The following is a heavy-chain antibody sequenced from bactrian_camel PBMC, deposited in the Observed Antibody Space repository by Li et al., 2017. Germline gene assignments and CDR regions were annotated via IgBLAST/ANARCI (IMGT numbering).Heavy chain of an antibody. CDR1: EFTFGSVN. V-gene: IGHV3S40*01. J-gene: IGHJ4*01. Sequence: DVQLVESGGGLVQPGGSLRLSCAASEFTFGSVNLMWVRQAPGKGLEWISYITYADDTYYADSLKGRFTVSRDNAKNTLSLLMNSLKPEDTAVYYCAAAWPNTGWAAVYWGQGTQVTV. CDR2: ITYADDT. D-gene: IGHD5*01. CDR3: AAAWPNTGWAAVY.